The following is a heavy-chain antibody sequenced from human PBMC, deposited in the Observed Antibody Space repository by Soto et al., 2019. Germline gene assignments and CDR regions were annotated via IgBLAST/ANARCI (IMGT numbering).Heavy chain of an antibody. D-gene: IGHD3-16*01. J-gene: IGHJ5*02. Sequence: ETLSLTFTFSGGSIVSQYWTWVRQSPGKGLEWIGHIHFLGYTNYNPSLQSRVTISSARSTNQVSLTLTSVTAADTAIYYCATYWGTESHTFWFDXWGRGAQVTVSX. V-gene: IGHV4-59*11. CDR1: GGSIVSQY. CDR3: ATYWGTESHTFWFDX. CDR2: IHFLGYT.